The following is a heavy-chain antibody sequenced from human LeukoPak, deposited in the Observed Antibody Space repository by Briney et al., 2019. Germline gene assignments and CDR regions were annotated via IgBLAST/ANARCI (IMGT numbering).Heavy chain of an antibody. CDR1: GFTFSNYA. CDR2: ITAIADST. CDR3: AKTYMWSIDAFHI. V-gene: IGHV3-23*01. D-gene: IGHD2-8*02. Sequence: GGSLTLSCPVSGFTFSNYAMSWVRQPPRNGLEWVSCITAIADSTYYADSVKARVTISRDNSKNTLFLQLNSLRAEDAAVYYCAKTYMWSIDAFHIWGQGTMVTVSS. J-gene: IGHJ3*02.